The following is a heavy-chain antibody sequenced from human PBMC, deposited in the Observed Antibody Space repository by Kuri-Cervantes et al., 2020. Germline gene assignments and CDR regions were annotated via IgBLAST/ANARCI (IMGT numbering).Heavy chain of an antibody. V-gene: IGHV3-48*03. J-gene: IGHJ6*03. CDR2: ISSSGGTI. CDR3: ARENGDFWSGYMSYYLDV. D-gene: IGHD3-3*01. Sequence: GESLKISCAASGFTFSSYEMNWVRQAPGKGLEWVSYISSSGGTIYYADSVKGRFTISRDNAKNSLYLQMNSLRAEDTAVYLCARENGDFWSGYMSYYLDVWGKGTTGTVSS. CDR1: GFTFSSYE.